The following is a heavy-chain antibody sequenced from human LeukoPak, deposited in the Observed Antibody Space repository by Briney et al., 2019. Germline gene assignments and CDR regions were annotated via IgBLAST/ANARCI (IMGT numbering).Heavy chain of an antibody. CDR2: IYYSGST. Sequence: SETLSLTCTVSGGSISSSSYYWDWIRQPPGKGLEWIGSIYYSGSTYYNPSLKSRVTISVDTSKNQFSLKLSSVTAADTAVYYCAIEDYYDSSGPLNAFDIWGQGTMVTVSS. J-gene: IGHJ3*02. CDR3: AIEDYYDSSGPLNAFDI. D-gene: IGHD3-22*01. CDR1: GGSISSSSYY. V-gene: IGHV4-39*07.